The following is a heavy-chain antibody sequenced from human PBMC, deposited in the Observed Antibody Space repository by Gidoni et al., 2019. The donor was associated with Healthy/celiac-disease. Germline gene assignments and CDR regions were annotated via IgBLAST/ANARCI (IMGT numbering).Heavy chain of an antibody. CDR1: GFTFSSYA. V-gene: IGHV3-30-3*01. D-gene: IGHD3-9*01. CDR3: ARDRTYYDILTGYNWFDP. CDR2: ISYDGSNK. J-gene: IGHJ5*02. Sequence: QVQLVESGGGVVQPGRSLRLSCAASGFTFSSYAMQWVRQAPGKGLEWVAVISYDGSNKYYADSVKGRVTISRDNSKNTLYLQMNSLRAEDTAVYYCARDRTYYDILTGYNWFDPWGQGTLVTVSS.